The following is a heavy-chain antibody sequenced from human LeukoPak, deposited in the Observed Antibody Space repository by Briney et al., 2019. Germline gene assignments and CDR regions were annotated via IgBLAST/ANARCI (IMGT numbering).Heavy chain of an antibody. CDR3: ARTAFDWSQVGGNWFDP. CDR1: GFTFSSYS. D-gene: IGHD3-9*01. CDR2: ISSSGSNI. J-gene: IGHJ5*02. V-gene: IGHV3-48*03. Sequence: GGSPRLSCAASGFTFSSYSLNWVRQAPGKGLEWISYISSSGSNIDYADSVKGRFTISRDNSKNSLFLQMNSLRVEDTAVYYCARTAFDWSQVGGNWFDPWGQGTLVTVSS.